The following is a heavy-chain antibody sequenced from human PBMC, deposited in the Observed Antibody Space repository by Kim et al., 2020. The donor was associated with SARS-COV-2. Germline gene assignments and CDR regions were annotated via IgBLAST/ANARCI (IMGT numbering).Heavy chain of an antibody. Sequence: GGSLRLSCAASGFTFRNYGIHWVRQAPGKGLEWVAIVSYDGSDKYYADSVRGRFTVSRDNSKNTLSLQMNSLRPEDTAVYYCAKLATGIVVVSAPLSGAVDIWGRGTMLTVSS. CDR2: VSYDGSDK. J-gene: IGHJ3*02. CDR3: AKLATGIVVVSAPLSGAVDI. CDR1: GFTFRNYG. D-gene: IGHD2-2*01. V-gene: IGHV3-30*18.